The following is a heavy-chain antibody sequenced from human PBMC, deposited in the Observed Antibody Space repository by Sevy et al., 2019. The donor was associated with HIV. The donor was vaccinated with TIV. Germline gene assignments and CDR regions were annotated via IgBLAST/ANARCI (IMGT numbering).Heavy chain of an antibody. CDR2: IKTNIDGETT. CDR3: ATAPGYYDSAPFDY. Sequence: GGSLRPSCAVSGFTFNNAWMNWVRQATGRGLRWVGLIKTNIDGETTDYAAPVKGRFTISRDDSKNTLYLQMNNLKIEDTAVYYCATAPGYYDSAPFDYWGPGTLVTVSS. D-gene: IGHD3-22*01. J-gene: IGHJ4*02. V-gene: IGHV3-15*01. CDR1: GFTFNNAW.